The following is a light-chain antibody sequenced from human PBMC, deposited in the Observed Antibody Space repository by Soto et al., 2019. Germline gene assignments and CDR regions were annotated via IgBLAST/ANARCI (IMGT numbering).Light chain of an antibody. V-gene: IGLV1-40*01. CDR3: QSYDDGLSTYV. CDR1: SSNIGAGSD. Sequence: SVLTQPPSLSGAPGQRVTLSCTGGSSNIGAGSDVNWYQQLPGTAPKLLIYGNDIRPSGVPDRFSASKSGTSASLAITGLQADDEADYYCQSYDDGLSTYVFGTGTKLTVL. CDR2: GND. J-gene: IGLJ1*01.